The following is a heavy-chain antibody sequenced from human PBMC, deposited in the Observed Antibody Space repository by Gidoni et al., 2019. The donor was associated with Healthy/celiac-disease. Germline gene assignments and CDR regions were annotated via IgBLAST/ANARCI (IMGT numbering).Heavy chain of an antibody. Sequence: QVQLVQSGAEVKKPRSSVKLSCTASGGTSSSYTISWVRQAPGQGLEWMGRIIPILGIANYAQKFQGRVTITADKSTSTAYMELSSLRSEDTAVYYCAREDAIYYAFDIWGQGTMVTVSS. D-gene: IGHD2-15*01. V-gene: IGHV1-69*08. CDR3: AREDAIYYAFDI. CDR1: GGTSSSYT. J-gene: IGHJ3*02. CDR2: IIPILGIA.